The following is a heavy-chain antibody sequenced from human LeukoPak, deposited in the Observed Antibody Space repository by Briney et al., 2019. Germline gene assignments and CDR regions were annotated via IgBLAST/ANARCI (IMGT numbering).Heavy chain of an antibody. CDR2: IGQDGTTK. CDR3: VKDGEWTFDV. V-gene: IGHV3-30*02. D-gene: IGHD3-3*01. Sequence: PGGSLRLSCAASGFSFSNSGMHWVRQAPGKGLEWVAFIGQDGTTKYSVDSVKGRFTIPGDNPKKMAYLQMNNLRAEDTAIYYCVKDGEWTFDVWGQGTMVTVSS. CDR1: GFSFSNSG. J-gene: IGHJ3*01.